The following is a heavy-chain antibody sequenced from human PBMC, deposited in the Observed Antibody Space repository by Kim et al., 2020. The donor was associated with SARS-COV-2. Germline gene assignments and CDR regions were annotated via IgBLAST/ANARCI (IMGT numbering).Heavy chain of an antibody. D-gene: IGHD3-10*01. CDR3: ARALWFGETPTDV. J-gene: IGHJ6*02. Sequence: NPSLKSRVTISVDTSKNQFSLKLSSVTAADTAVYYCARALWFGETPTDVWGQGTTVTVSS. V-gene: IGHV4-4*09.